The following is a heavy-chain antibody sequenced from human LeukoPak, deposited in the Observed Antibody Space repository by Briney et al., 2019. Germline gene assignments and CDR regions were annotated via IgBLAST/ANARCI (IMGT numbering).Heavy chain of an antibody. J-gene: IGHJ3*02. V-gene: IGHV4-30-2*01. Sequence: SETLSLTCAVSGGSISSGGYSWSWIRQPPGKGLEWIGYIYHSGSTYYNPSLKSRVTISVDRSKNQFSLKLSSVTAADTAVYYCARGSGGYYDRGAFDIWGQGTMVTVSS. D-gene: IGHD3-22*01. CDR1: GGSISSGGYS. CDR2: IYHSGST. CDR3: ARGSGGYYDRGAFDI.